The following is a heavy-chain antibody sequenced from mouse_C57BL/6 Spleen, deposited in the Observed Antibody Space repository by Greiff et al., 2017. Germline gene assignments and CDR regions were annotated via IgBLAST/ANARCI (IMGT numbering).Heavy chain of an antibody. D-gene: IGHD4-1*01. CDR3: ARNWDEGYAMDY. J-gene: IGHJ4*01. Sequence: QVQLQQPGAELVMPGASVKLSCKASGYTFTSYWMHWVKQRPGQGLEWIGEIDPSDSYTNYNQKFKGKSTLTVDKSSSTAYMQLSSLTSEDSAVYYCARNWDEGYAMDYWGQGTSVTVSS. CDR2: IDPSDSYT. CDR1: GYTFTSYW. V-gene: IGHV1-69*01.